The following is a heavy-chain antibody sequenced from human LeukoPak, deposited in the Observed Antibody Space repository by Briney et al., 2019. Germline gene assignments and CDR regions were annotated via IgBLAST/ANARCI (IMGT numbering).Heavy chain of an antibody. V-gene: IGHV3-23*01. CDR2: ISPRGGGT. D-gene: IGHD1-26*01. CDR1: GFTFSNHG. Sequence: GGSLRLSCAASGFTFSNHGMNWVRQAPGKGLEWLSGISPRGGGTYYADSVKGRFTISRDNSKNTLYLQMNSLRAEDTAVYYCARDPYSGSYSDYYYYYMDVWGKGTTVTVSS. CDR3: ARDPYSGSYSDYYYYYMDV. J-gene: IGHJ6*03.